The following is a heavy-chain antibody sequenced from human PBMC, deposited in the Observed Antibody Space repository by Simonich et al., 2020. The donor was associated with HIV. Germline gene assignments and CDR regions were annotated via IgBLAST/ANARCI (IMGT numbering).Heavy chain of an antibody. V-gene: IGHV3-48*01. D-gene: IGHD3-3*01. Sequence: EVQLVESGGGLVQPGGSLRLSCAASGFTFGSYGVNWVRQARGRGLEWVSNIDSSSRTIYYADSVKVRFTFSRDNAKNSLYLQMNSLRAEDTAVYYCATNHFGVVPHWFDPWGQGTLVTVSS. CDR2: IDSSSRTI. CDR3: ATNHFGVVPHWFDP. CDR1: GFTFGSYG. J-gene: IGHJ5*02.